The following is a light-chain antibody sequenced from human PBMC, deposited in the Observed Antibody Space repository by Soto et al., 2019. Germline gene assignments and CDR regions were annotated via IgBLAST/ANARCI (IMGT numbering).Light chain of an antibody. V-gene: IGKV1-5*03. Sequence: DIQMTQSPSSLSASVGDRVTITCRASQSISNWLAWFQQKPGKAPKLLIQKASSLESGVPSRFSGGGSGTVFTLTISSLQPDDFATYYCQQYSSPSVTFGPGTNLEI. CDR1: QSISNW. CDR3: QQYSSPSVT. J-gene: IGKJ2*01. CDR2: KAS.